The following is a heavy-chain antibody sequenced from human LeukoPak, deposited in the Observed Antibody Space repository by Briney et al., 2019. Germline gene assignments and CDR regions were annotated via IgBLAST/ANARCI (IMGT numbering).Heavy chain of an antibody. CDR3: ARSSTRVNYYYYGMDV. Sequence: GGSLRLSCAASGFTVSSNYMSWVRQAPGKGLEWVSVIYSGGSTYYADSVKGRFTISRDNSKNTLYLQMNSLRAEDTAVYYCARSSTRVNYYYYGMDVWGQGTTVTVSS. V-gene: IGHV3-66*01. CDR1: GFTVSSNY. J-gene: IGHJ6*02. D-gene: IGHD2-2*01. CDR2: IYSGGST.